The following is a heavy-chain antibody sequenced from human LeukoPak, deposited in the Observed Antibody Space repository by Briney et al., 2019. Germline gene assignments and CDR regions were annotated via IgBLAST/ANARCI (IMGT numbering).Heavy chain of an antibody. D-gene: IGHD3-16*02. CDR3: ARGMPPRDYVWGSYRNYYYYYMDV. CDR2: INHSGST. V-gene: IGHV4-34*01. Sequence: SETLSLTCTVSGGSISGYYWSWIRQPPGKGLEWIGEINHSGSTNYNPSLKSRVTISVDTSKNQFSLKLSSVTAADTAVYYCARGMPPRDYVWGSYRNYYYYYMDVWGKGTTVTVSS. CDR1: GGSISGYY. J-gene: IGHJ6*03.